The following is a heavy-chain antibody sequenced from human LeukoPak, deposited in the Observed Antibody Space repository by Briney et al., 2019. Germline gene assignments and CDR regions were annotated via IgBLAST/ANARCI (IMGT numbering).Heavy chain of an antibody. V-gene: IGHV4-59*08. CDR2: IYYSGST. CDR3: ARHKGYYDFGFDP. D-gene: IGHD3-3*01. CDR1: GGSISSYY. Sequence: SETLSLTCTVSGGSISSYYWSWIRQPPGKGLEWIGYIYYSGSTNYNPSLKSRVTISVDTSKNQLSLKLSSVTAADTAVYYCARHKGYYDFGFDPWGQGTLVTVSS. J-gene: IGHJ5*02.